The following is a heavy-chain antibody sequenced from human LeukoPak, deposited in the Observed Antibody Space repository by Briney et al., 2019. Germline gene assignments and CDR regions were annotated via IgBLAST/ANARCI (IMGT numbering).Heavy chain of an antibody. CDR3: ARVFDSSSYYYGMDV. D-gene: IGHD6-19*01. V-gene: IGHV3-23*01. Sequence: GGSLRLSCAASGFTFSTYAMSWVRQAPGKGLEWVSLIIGSGGSIHYADSVKGRFTISRDNSKNTLYLQMNSLRAEDTAVYYCARVFDSSSYYYGMDVWGQGTTVTVSS. J-gene: IGHJ6*02. CDR2: IIGSGGSI. CDR1: GFTFSTYA.